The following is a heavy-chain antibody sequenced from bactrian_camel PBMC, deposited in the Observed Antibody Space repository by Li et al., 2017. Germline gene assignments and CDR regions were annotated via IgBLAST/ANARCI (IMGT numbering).Heavy chain of an antibody. D-gene: IGHD1*01. CDR3: AVPGPPRDGCRSASCGYTGCFGY. CDR1: GYTENTEC. CDR2: ILSGGAST. J-gene: IGHJ6*01. V-gene: IGHV3S1*01. Sequence: QLVESGGGSVQAGGSLGLSCVVSGYTENTECMAWFRQAPGKEREGVACILSGGASTYYADSVKERFTISQDIARKTLWLQMDNLQIEDAGVYYCAVPGPPRDGCRSASCGYTGCFGYWGQGTQVTVS.